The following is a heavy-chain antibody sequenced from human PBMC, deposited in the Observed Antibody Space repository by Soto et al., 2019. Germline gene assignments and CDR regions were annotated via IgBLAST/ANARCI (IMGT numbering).Heavy chain of an antibody. V-gene: IGHV4-59*01. D-gene: IGHD6-19*01. CDR2: IYYSGST. J-gene: IGHJ3*02. CDR1: GGSISSYD. CDR3: ATYVPDKLAEAGTSDAFDI. Sequence: HSWSLYITRTVSGGSISSYDWSWIRKTPGKGLEWIADIYYSGSTNYSPSLKSRVTISVDTSKNQFSLNLSSVTAADTAVYFCATYVPDKLAEAGTSDAFDISGQATMVTRSS.